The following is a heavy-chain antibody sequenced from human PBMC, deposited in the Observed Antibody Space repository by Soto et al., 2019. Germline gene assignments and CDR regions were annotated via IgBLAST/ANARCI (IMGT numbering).Heavy chain of an antibody. CDR3: AIAWNAHITMVDY. D-gene: IGHD3-10*01. CDR2: ISSSSSYI. Sequence: EVQLVESGGGLVKPGGSLRLSCAASGFTFSSYSMNWVRQAPGKGLEWVSSISSSSSYIYYADSVKGRFTISRDNAKNSLYLQMNSLRAEDTAVYYCAIAWNAHITMVDYWGQGTLVTVSS. J-gene: IGHJ4*02. V-gene: IGHV3-21*01. CDR1: GFTFSSYS.